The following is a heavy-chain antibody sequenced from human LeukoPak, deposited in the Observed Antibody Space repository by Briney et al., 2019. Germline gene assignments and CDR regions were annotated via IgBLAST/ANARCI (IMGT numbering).Heavy chain of an antibody. V-gene: IGHV3-7*01. CDR1: GFTFSSHW. D-gene: IGHD2-2*02. CDR3: ARLLGYCSSTSCYT. J-gene: IGHJ4*02. Sequence: PGGSLRLSCAASGFTFSSHWMSWVRQAPGKGLEWVANIKQDGSEKYYVDSVKGRFTISRDNAKNSLYLQMNSLRAEDTAVYYCARLLGYCSSTSCYTWGQGTLVTVSS. CDR2: IKQDGSEK.